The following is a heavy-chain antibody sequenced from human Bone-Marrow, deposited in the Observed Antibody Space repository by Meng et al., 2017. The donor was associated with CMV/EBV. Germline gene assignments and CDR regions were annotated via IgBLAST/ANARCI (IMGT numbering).Heavy chain of an antibody. CDR2: ISYDGNKK. CDR3: VRGPWDVWSGYYVDY. J-gene: IGHJ4*02. CDR1: GFTFSSYA. V-gene: IGHV3-30*04. D-gene: IGHD3-3*01. Sequence: GGTLSLTWAASGFTFSSYAVHWVRQAPGKGLEWVAVISYDGNKKYYADSVKGRFTISRDNSKNTLYLQMNSLRAEDTAVYYCVRGPWDVWSGYYVDYWGQGPLVTVSS.